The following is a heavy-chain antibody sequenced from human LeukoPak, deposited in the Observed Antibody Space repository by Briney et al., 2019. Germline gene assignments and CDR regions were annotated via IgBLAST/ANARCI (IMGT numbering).Heavy chain of an antibody. Sequence: GPSLRPACSAAGLTVSSYAISWVRQDPGKWLGWGSTISVGVVTTYYADYVKGRLNISRDNYKNTVSLQMNSLRDDDTAVYFCARAGVIAEAEYYYYYSMDVWGKGTTVTVSS. J-gene: IGHJ6*03. CDR2: ISVGVVTT. D-gene: IGHD6-13*01. CDR3: ARAGVIAEAEYYYYYSMDV. V-gene: IGHV3-23*01. CDR1: GLTVSSYA.